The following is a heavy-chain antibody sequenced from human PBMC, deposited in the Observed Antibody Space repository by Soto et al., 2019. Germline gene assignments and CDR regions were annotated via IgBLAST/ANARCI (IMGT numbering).Heavy chain of an antibody. Sequence: GGSLRLSCAASGFTFSTYAMSWVRQAPGKGLEWVSAISDSGDSAYYADSVKGRFTISRDNSKNTLYLQMTSLRAEDTAVYYCAKAPSGWEGMDVWGQGNTVTVSS. CDR3: AKAPSGWEGMDV. CDR1: GFTFSTYA. CDR2: ISDSGDSA. V-gene: IGHV3-23*01. D-gene: IGHD6-19*01. J-gene: IGHJ6*02.